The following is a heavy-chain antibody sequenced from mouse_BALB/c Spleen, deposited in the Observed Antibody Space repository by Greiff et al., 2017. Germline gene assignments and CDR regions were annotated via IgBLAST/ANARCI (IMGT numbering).Heavy chain of an antibody. J-gene: IGHJ2*01. Sequence: EVQLVESGGGLVKPGGSLKLSCAASGFAFSSYDMSWVRQTPEERLEWVAYISSGGGSTYYPDTVKGRFTISRDNAKNTLYLQMSSLKSEDTAMYYCARHWDYWGQGTTLTVSS. CDR3: ARHWDY. CDR2: ISSGGGST. CDR1: GFAFSSYD. V-gene: IGHV5-12-1*01.